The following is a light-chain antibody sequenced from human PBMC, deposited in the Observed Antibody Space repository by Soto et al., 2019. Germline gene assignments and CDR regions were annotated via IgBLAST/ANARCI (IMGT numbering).Light chain of an antibody. CDR2: GAS. V-gene: IGKV3-15*01. CDR3: QQYDNGPPLT. CDR1: QSVSSN. Sequence: EIVMTQSPATLSVSPGERATLSCRASQSVSSNLAWYQQKPGQAPRLLIYGASRRAMGIPARFSGSGSGTEFTLTISSLQSEDFAVYYCQQYDNGPPLTFGGGTKVDIK. J-gene: IGKJ4*01.